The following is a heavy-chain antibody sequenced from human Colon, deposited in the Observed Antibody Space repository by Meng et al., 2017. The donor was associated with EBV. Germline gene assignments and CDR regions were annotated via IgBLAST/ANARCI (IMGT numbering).Heavy chain of an antibody. V-gene: IGHV6-1*01. CDR3: AREERLLLGKGGFDT. J-gene: IGHJ4*02. CDR1: GDSVSSNRAA. D-gene: IGHD2-15*01. Sequence: QLHQSGPGLVKPSQTLSLAWAISGDSVSSNRAAWNWIRQSPSRGLELLGRTYYRSKWYNEYAVSVEGRMTINPDTSKNQFSLQLNSVTPDDTAVYYCAREERLLLGKGGFDTWGQGTLVTVSS. CDR2: TYYRSKWYN.